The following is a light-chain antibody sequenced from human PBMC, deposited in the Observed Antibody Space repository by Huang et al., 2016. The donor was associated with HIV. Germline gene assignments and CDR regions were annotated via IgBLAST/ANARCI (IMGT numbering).Light chain of an antibody. Sequence: EIVLTQSPATPSLSPGDRATLSCRASQSVGSYLAWYQQRPGQAPRLLIFEAANRATGIPDRFSGSGSETDFTLTISSLEPEDFAVYYCQQRRDWPQLSFGGGTKVEIK. CDR3: QQRRDWPQLS. J-gene: IGKJ4*01. V-gene: IGKV3-11*01. CDR1: QSVGSY. CDR2: EAA.